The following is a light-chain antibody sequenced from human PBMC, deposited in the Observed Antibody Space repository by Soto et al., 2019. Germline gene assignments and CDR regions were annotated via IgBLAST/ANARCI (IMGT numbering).Light chain of an antibody. Sequence: PGERATLSCRASQSVTSNYLAWYQQKPGQAPRLPIYDASNRATGTPDRFLGRGSGTDFTLIISRLEPEDFAVYYCQQYTDSPITFGQGTRLEIK. J-gene: IGKJ5*01. V-gene: IGKV3-20*01. CDR2: DAS. CDR1: QSVTSNY. CDR3: QQYTDSPIT.